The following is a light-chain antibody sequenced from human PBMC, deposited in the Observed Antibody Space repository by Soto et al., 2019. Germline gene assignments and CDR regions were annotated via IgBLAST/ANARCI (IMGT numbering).Light chain of an antibody. CDR1: QSIDSW. CDR2: GAT. J-gene: IGKJ1*01. V-gene: IGKV1-5*01. CDR3: QHYNSYGT. Sequence: DIRMTQSPSTLSASVGDRVTIACRASQSIDSWLAWYQQKPGKAPKLLIYGATSLETGVPSMFSPCGSGTDFALTISSLRPGDFATYFCQHYNSYGTFGQGTKVEI.